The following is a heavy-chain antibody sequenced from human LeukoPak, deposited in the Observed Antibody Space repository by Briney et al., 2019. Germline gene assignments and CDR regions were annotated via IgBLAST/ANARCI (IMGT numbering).Heavy chain of an antibody. Sequence: PGGSLRLSCAASGFTFSSYAMHWVRQAPGKGLEYVSAISSDGGSTYYANSVKGRLTISRDNSKNTLYLQMGSLRAEDMAVYYCAILSGNYYGYWGQGTLVTVSS. CDR2: ISSDGGST. J-gene: IGHJ4*02. D-gene: IGHD1-26*01. V-gene: IGHV3-64*01. CDR1: GFTFSSYA. CDR3: AILSGNYYGY.